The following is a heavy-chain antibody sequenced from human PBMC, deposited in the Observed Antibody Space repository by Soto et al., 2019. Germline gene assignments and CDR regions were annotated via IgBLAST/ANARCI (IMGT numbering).Heavy chain of an antibody. CDR2: IYYSGST. V-gene: IGHV4-61*01. Sequence: QVQLQESGPGLVKPSETLSLTCTVSGGSVSSGSYYWSWIRQPPGKGLEWIGYIYYSGSTNYNPSLNSRVTISVDTSKNQFSLKLSSVTAADTAVYYCARGMSISSEVYYYGMDVWGQGTTVIVSS. D-gene: IGHD6-19*01. CDR1: GGSVSSGSYY. J-gene: IGHJ6*02. CDR3: ARGMSISSEVYYYGMDV.